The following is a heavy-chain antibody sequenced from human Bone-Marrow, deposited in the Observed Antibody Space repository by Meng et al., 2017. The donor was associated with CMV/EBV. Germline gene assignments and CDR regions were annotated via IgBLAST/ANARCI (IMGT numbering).Heavy chain of an antibody. CDR2: ISSSSTI. CDR1: GFTVSSNY. J-gene: IGHJ3*02. CDR3: ALLKGGYSYGYVLPFDI. Sequence: GESLKISCAASGFTVSSNYMSWVRQAPGKGLEWVSSISSSSTIYYADSVKGRFTISRDNAKNSLYLQMNSLRAEDTAVYYCALLKGGYSYGYVLPFDIWGQGTMVTVSS. V-gene: IGHV3-69-1*01. D-gene: IGHD5-18*01.